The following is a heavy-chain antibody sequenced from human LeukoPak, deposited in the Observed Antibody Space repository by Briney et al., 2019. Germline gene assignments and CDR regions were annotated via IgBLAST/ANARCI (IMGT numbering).Heavy chain of an antibody. D-gene: IGHD3-9*01. CDR2: IYWDDDR. V-gene: IGHV2-5*02. Sequence: SGPTLVKPTQTLTLTCTFPGFSLTNTGVGVGWIRQPPGKALKWLALIYWDDDRRYSPSLKSRLTITKDTSKNQVVLTLTNMDPVDTATYYCAHIDSYDMEFDYWGQGALVAVSS. CDR1: GFSLTNTGVG. CDR3: AHIDSYDMEFDY. J-gene: IGHJ4*02.